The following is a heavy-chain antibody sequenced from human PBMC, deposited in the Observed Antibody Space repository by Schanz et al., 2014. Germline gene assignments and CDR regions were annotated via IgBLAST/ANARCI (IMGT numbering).Heavy chain of an antibody. Sequence: QLQLVESGGGVVQPGRSLRLSCAASGFPFRSYVMHWVRQAPGKGLEWVAFISYDGNNQYYADSVKGRFTISRDNSKNNSKNTLYVQMNSLRAEDTAVYYCAKDQGSYGSGSYSYFDYWGQGTLVTVSS. V-gene: IGHV3-30*04. CDR1: GFPFRSYV. D-gene: IGHD3-10*01. J-gene: IGHJ4*02. CDR2: ISYDGNNQ. CDR3: AKDQGSYGSGSYSYFDY.